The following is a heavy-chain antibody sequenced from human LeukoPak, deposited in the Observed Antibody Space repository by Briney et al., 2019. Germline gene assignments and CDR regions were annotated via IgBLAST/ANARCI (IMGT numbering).Heavy chain of an antibody. V-gene: IGHV3-23*01. CDR1: GFTFSSYA. J-gene: IGHJ3*02. CDR3: ARAPEYSSGWFDAFDI. CDR2: ISGSGGST. Sequence: GGSLRLSCAASGFTFSSYAMSWVRQAPGKGLEWVSAISGSGGSTYYADSVKGRFTISRDNSKNTLYLQMNSLRAEDTAVYYCARAPEYSSGWFDAFDIWGQGTMVTVSS. D-gene: IGHD6-19*01.